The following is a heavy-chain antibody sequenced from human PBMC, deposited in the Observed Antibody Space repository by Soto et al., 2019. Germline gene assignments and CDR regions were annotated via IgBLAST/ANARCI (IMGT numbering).Heavy chain of an antibody. J-gene: IGHJ6*02. CDR2: IKQDGSEK. V-gene: IGHV3-7*01. D-gene: IGHD2-2*02. CDR3: ARKTLLEEYQLVYYRLYYYYYGMDV. Sequence: GGSLRLSCAASGFTFSSYWMSWVRQAPGKGLEWVANIKQDGSEKYYVDSVKGRFTISRDNAKNSLYLQMNSLRAEDTVVYYCARKTLLEEYQLVYYRLYYYYYGMDVWGQGTTVTVSS. CDR1: GFTFSSYW.